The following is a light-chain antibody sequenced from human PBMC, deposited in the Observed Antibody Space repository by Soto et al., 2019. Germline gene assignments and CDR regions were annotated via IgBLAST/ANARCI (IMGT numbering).Light chain of an antibody. J-gene: IGLJ2*01. CDR2: EGN. CDR3: CSYACSNTFV. CDR1: SNDVGNYNL. V-gene: IGLV2-23*03. Sequence: QSALTQPASVSGSPGQSITISCTGTSNDVGNYNLVSWYQQHPGKAPKLMIYEGNKRHSGVSTRFSCSKSDNTASLTISGLQAEDDADYYCCSYACSNTFVFGGGTKLTVL.